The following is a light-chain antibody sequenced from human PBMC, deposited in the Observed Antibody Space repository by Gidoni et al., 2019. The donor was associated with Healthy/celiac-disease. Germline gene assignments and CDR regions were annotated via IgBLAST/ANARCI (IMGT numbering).Light chain of an antibody. CDR3: QQNYSYPRT. CDR2: AAS. V-gene: IGKV1-8*01. J-gene: IGKJ1*01. Sequence: QLTQSPSSLSASTGDRVTITCRASQSISSYLDWYQQKPGKAPKLLIYAASTLQSGVPSRFSGSGSGTDFTLTISSLQSEDFATYYCQQNYSYPRTFGQGTKVEIK. CDR1: QSISSY.